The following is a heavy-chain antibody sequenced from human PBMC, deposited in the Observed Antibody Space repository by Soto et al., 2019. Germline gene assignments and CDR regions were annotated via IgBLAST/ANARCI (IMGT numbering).Heavy chain of an antibody. D-gene: IGHD6-19*01. V-gene: IGHV3-23*01. CDR2: ISGSGGTT. CDR3: AKTANGWFSAFDI. J-gene: IGHJ3*02. CDR1: GFTFSSYA. Sequence: EVQLLEPGGGLVQPGGALRLACAASGFTFSSYAMSWVRRAPGKGLEWVSGISGSGGTTYYADSVKGRFTFSRDKSKNTLYLQMNSLRAEDTAVYYCAKTANGWFSAFDIWGQGTMVTVSS.